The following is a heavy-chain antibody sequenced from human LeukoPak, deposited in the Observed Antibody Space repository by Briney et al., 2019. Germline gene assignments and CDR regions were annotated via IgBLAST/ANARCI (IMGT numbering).Heavy chain of an antibody. CDR2: ISSSSSYI. CDR1: GFTFSSYS. CDR3: ARDYLVVPAAIGY. Sequence: AGGSLRLSCAASGFTFSSYSMNWVRQAPGKGLEWVSSISSSSSYIYYADSVKGRFTISRDNAKNSLYLQMNGLRAEDTAVYYCARDYLVVPAAIGYWGQGTLVTVSS. J-gene: IGHJ4*02. D-gene: IGHD2-2*01. V-gene: IGHV3-21*01.